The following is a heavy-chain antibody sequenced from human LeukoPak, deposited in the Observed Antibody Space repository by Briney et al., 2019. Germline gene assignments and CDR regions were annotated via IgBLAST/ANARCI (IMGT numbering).Heavy chain of an antibody. CDR1: GYTFTGYY. J-gene: IGHJ6*02. CDR2: INPNSGGT. D-gene: IGHD6-13*01. V-gene: IGHV1-2*02. CDR3: ARDLGPPISPDSSSPYYYGMDV. Sequence: ASAKVSCKASGYTFTGYYMHWVRQAPGQGLEWMGWINPNSGGTNYAQKFQGRVTMTRDTSISTAYMELSRLRSDDTAVYYCARDLGPPISPDSSSPYYYGMDVWGQGTLVTVSS.